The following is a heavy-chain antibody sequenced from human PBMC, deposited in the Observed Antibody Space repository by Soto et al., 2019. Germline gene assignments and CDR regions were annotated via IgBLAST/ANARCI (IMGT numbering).Heavy chain of an antibody. D-gene: IGHD2-2*01. CDR1: GCSISSGGYY. Sequence: SETLSLTCSVSGCSISSGGYYWSWIRQHTGKGLEWIGYIYYSGSTYYNPSLKSRVTISVDTSKNQFSLKLSSVTAADTAVYYCAGGVGCSSTSCYAYYYYMDVWGKGTTVTVSS. CDR2: IYYSGST. CDR3: AGGVGCSSTSCYAYYYYMDV. V-gene: IGHV4-31*03. J-gene: IGHJ6*03.